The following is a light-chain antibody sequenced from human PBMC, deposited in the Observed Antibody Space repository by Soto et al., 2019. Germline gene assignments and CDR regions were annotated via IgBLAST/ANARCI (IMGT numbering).Light chain of an antibody. CDR3: QQYYSTPLT. V-gene: IGKV4-1*01. Sequence: DIVITHAADSLAVSQGERATISCKSSHSVLYSSNNKNYLAWYQQKPGKAPKLLIYWASNRESGVPERFSGSGSGTDFTLTISSLQAQDVAIYYCQQYYSTPLTFGGGTKVDIK. J-gene: IGKJ4*01. CDR2: WAS. CDR1: HSVLYSSNNKNY.